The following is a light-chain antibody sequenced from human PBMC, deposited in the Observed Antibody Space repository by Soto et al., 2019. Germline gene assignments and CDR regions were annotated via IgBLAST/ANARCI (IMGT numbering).Light chain of an antibody. CDR3: QQTYSPPLT. V-gene: IGKV3-11*01. J-gene: IGKJ4*01. Sequence: EVVLTQSPATLSLSPGERATLSCRASQNVRAFLDWYQQKPGQAPRLLIYAASNRATGIPDRFSGSGSGTDFTLTISSLEPEDFATYFCQQTYSPPLTFGGGTNVEI. CDR2: AAS. CDR1: QNVRAF.